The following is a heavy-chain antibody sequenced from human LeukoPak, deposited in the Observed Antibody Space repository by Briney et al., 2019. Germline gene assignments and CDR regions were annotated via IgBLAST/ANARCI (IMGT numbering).Heavy chain of an antibody. CDR1: GFTFSSYG. Sequence: PGGSLRLSCAASGFTFSSYGMHWVRQAPGKGLEWVAVISYDGSNKNYADSVKGRFTISRDNSKNTLYLQMNSLRAEDTAVYYCAKDISGYDYYFDYWGQGTLVTVSS. CDR3: AKDISGYDYYFDY. V-gene: IGHV3-30*18. D-gene: IGHD5-12*01. CDR2: ISYDGSNK. J-gene: IGHJ4*02.